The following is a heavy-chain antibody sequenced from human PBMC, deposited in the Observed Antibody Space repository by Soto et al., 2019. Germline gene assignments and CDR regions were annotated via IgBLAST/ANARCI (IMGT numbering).Heavy chain of an antibody. CDR3: SRFYGSGCYYLPYYYYFGMDV. CDR2: IYPGDSDT. D-gene: IGHD3-10*01. V-gene: IGHV5-51*01. CDR1: GYSFTSYW. J-gene: IGHJ6*04. Sequence: PGESLKISCKGSGYSFTSYWIGWIRQMPGKGLEWMGIIYPGDSDTRYSPSFQVQVAISADKSISTAYPQWSSLKASNTAMYYCSRFYGSGCYYLPYYYYFGMDVWGEGTTVTVSS.